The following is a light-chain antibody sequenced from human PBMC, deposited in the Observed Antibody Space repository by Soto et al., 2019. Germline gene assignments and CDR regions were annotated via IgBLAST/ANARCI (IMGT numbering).Light chain of an antibody. CDR2: GAS. V-gene: IGKV1-39*01. Sequence: EIQMTQSPSSMAASVGDRVTISCRASRTISRYLIWYQQKPGKAPQLLIYGASTLQSGVSARFSGSGFGTDFTLTITNLQPEDFATNYCQQSYSSPRTFGQGTKIDIK. J-gene: IGKJ2*02. CDR3: QQSYSSPRT. CDR1: RTISRY.